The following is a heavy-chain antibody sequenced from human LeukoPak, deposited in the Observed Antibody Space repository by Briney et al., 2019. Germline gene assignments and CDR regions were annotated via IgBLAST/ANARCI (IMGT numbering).Heavy chain of an antibody. J-gene: IGHJ3*02. CDR3: ARHALLRDAFDI. Sequence: SETLSLTCTVSGGSISSYYWSWIRQPPGKGLEWIGYIYYSGSTNYNPSLKSRVTISVDTSRYQFSQKLSSVTAADTAVYYCARHALLRDAFDICGHGTMVTVSS. CDR1: GGSISSYY. V-gene: IGHV4-59*08. D-gene: IGHD3-10*01. CDR2: IYYSGST.